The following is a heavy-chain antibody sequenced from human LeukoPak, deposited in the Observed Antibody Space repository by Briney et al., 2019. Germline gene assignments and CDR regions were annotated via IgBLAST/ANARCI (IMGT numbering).Heavy chain of an antibody. V-gene: IGHV4-59*11. CDR3: AKIEVGRFDP. CDR1: GASISSHY. CDR2: IYDRGST. J-gene: IGHJ5*02. D-gene: IGHD1-26*01. Sequence: SETLSLTCTVTGASISSHYWCWIRQTPGTGLEWIGDIYDRGSTTYNPSLKSRVSISVDTSRNQFSLNLRSVTAADTAVYYCAKIEVGRFDPWGEGTLVTVSS.